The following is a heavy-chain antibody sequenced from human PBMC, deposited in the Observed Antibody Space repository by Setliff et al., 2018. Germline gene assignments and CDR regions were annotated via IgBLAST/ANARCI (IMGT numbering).Heavy chain of an antibody. D-gene: IGHD3-22*01. CDR1: GYTFNGYY. J-gene: IGHJ6*03. CDR2: INPNSGGT. Sequence: ASVTVSCKASGYTFNGYYMHWVRQAPGQGLEWMGWINPNSGGTNYAQQFQGRVTMTRDTSISTVYMELSRLRSDDTAIYYCASPSDSGDYFYYYYMDVWGKGTTVTVSS. V-gene: IGHV1-2*02. CDR3: ASPSDSGDYFYYYYMDV.